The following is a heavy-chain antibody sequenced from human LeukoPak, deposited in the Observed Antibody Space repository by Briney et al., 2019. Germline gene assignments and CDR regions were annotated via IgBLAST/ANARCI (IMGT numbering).Heavy chain of an antibody. CDR2: IYYTGTT. Sequence: SETLSLTCTVSGGSISSYYWSWIRQPPGKGLEWIGYIYYTGTTNYNPSLNSRVTISIDTSKNQFSLKLSSVTAADTAVYYCARGRENYYDRPFDYWGQGTLVTVSS. J-gene: IGHJ4*02. CDR1: GGSISSYY. D-gene: IGHD3-22*01. V-gene: IGHV4-59*01. CDR3: ARGRENYYDRPFDY.